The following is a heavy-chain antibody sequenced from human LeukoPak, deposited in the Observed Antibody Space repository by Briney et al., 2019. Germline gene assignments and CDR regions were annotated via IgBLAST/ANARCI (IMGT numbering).Heavy chain of an antibody. J-gene: IGHJ4*02. CDR3: ARSSGYYYLYDY. V-gene: IGHV3-53*01. Sequence: GGSLRLSCAASGFTFSSYAMSWVRQAPGKGLEWVSVIYSGGSTYYADSVKGRFTISRDNSKNTLYLQMNSLRAEDTAVYYCARSSGYYYLYDYWGQGTLVTVSS. CDR1: GFTFSSYA. D-gene: IGHD3-22*01. CDR2: IYSGGST.